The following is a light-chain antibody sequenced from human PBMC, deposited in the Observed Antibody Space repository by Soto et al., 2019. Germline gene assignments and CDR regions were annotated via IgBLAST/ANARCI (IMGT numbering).Light chain of an antibody. CDR3: AAWDDSLNGVV. V-gene: IGLV1-44*01. Sequence: QSVLTQPPSASGTPGQRVTISCSGSSSNIGSNTVNWYQQLPGTAPKLLIYSNNQRPSGVPDRFSGSESGTSASLAISGLQSEDEADYYCAAWDDSLNGVVFGGGTKLAVL. CDR2: SNN. CDR1: SSNIGSNT. J-gene: IGLJ2*01.